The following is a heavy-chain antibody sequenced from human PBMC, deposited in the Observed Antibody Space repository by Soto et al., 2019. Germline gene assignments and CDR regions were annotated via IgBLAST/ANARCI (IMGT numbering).Heavy chain of an antibody. CDR2: INHSGST. D-gene: IGHD3-22*01. CDR3: ARVEYFYDSSGYYYGPFDY. Sequence: SETLSLTCAVYGGSFSGYYWSWIRQPPGKGLEWIGEINHSGSTNYNPSLKSRVTISVDTSKNQFSLKLSSVTAADTAVYYCARVEYFYDSSGYYYGPFDYWGQGTLVTVSS. CDR1: GGSFSGYY. J-gene: IGHJ4*02. V-gene: IGHV4-34*01.